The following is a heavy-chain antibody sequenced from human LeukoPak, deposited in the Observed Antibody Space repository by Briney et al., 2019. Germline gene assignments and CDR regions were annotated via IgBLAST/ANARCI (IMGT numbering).Heavy chain of an antibody. CDR1: GLTFSNYW. J-gene: IGHJ3*02. D-gene: IGHD1-26*01. CDR3: GKNRYSGSLSPFDI. CDR2: ISGGGGNT. V-gene: IGHV3-23*01. Sequence: GGSLRLSCAASGLTFSNYWMDWVRQAPGKGLEWVSAISGGGGNTYYADSVKGRFTISRDNSKNTLYLQMNSLRAEDTAVYYCGKNRYSGSLSPFDIWGQGTMVTVSS.